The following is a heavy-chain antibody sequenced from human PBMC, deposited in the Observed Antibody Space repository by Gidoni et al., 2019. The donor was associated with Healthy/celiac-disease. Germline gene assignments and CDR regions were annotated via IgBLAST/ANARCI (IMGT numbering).Heavy chain of an antibody. V-gene: IGHV3-48*03. J-gene: IGHJ4*02. Sequence: EVQLVESGGGLVQPGGSLRLSCAASGFTFSRYEMNWVRQAPGKGVEWVSYISSSGSTIYYADSVKGRFTISRDNAKNSLYLQMNSLRAEDTAVYYCARWTRTDYFDYWGQGTLVTVSS. CDR1: GFTFSRYE. D-gene: IGHD1-1*01. CDR2: ISSSGSTI. CDR3: ARWTRTDYFDY.